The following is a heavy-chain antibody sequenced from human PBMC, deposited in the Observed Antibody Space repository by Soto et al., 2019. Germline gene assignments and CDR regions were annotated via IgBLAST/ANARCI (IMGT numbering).Heavy chain of an antibody. V-gene: IGHV3-23*01. CDR1: GFTFSSYA. CDR3: AKDILMGYDFWSGYFQSSYFDY. J-gene: IGHJ4*02. D-gene: IGHD3-3*01. CDR2: ISGSGGST. Sequence: GGSLRLSCAASGFTFSSYAMSWVRQAPGKGLEWVSAISGSGGSTYYADSVKGRFTISRDNSKNTLYLQMNSLRAEDTAVYYCAKDILMGYDFWSGYFQSSYFDYWGQGTLVTVSS.